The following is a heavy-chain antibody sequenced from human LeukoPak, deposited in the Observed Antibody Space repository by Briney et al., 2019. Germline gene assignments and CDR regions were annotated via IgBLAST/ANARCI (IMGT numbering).Heavy chain of an antibody. CDR3: ARAYCGGGSCYHSRGWFDP. Sequence: TSETLSLTCTVSGGSISSSSYYWGWIRQPPGKGLEWIGSIYYSGSTYSNPSLQSRVTISVDTSKNQFSLQLSSVTAADTAVYYCARAYCGGGSCYHSRGWFDPWGQGTLVTVSS. D-gene: IGHD2-15*01. CDR1: GGSISSSSYY. V-gene: IGHV4-39*07. CDR2: IYYSGST. J-gene: IGHJ5*02.